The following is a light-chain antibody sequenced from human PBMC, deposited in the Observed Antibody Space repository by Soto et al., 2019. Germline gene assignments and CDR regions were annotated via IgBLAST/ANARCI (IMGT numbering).Light chain of an antibody. Sequence: DIQMTQSPSSLSASVGVRVTITCQASQDISNYLNWYQQKPGKAPKLLIYDASNLETGVPSRFSGSGAGTDFTITIRSLQPEDIATYYCQQYDNLPGYTFGQGTKLEIK. V-gene: IGKV1-33*01. CDR1: QDISNY. J-gene: IGKJ2*01. CDR3: QQYDNLPGYT. CDR2: DAS.